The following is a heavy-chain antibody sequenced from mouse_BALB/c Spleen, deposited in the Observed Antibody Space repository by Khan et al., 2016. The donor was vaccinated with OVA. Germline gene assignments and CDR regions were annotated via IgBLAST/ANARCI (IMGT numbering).Heavy chain of an antibody. CDR1: GFSLTTYG. Sequence: QVQLKQSGPGLVQPSQSLSITCTVSGFSLTTYGVHWVRQPPGKGLEWLGVIWGYGSTDYNTAFISRLSISKDNSKSQVFFEMNSLQADDTAIYYCARFYDYEGYFDVWGAGTTVTVSS. CDR2: IWGYGST. D-gene: IGHD2-4*01. CDR3: ARFYDYEGYFDV. V-gene: IGHV2-4*02. J-gene: IGHJ1*01.